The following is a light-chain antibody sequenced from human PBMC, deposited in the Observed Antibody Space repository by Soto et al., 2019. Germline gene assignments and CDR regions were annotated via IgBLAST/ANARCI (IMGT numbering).Light chain of an antibody. CDR2: EVT. J-gene: IGLJ2*01. V-gene: IGLV2-8*01. Sequence: QSALAQPPSASGSIGQSVTISCTGTSSDVGRYNYVSWYQQHPGKAPRVIIFEVTKRPSGVPDRFSGSRSGNTASLTVSGLRAEDEADYYCTAYTGSYRLLIGGGTKLTVL. CDR3: TAYTGSYRLL. CDR1: SSDVGRYNY.